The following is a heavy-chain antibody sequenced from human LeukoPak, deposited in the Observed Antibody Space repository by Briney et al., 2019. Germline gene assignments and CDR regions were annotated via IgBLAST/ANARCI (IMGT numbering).Heavy chain of an antibody. D-gene: IGHD3-22*01. Sequence: PGGSLRLSCAASGFTFSSYSMNWVRQAPGKGLEWVSYISSSSSTIYYADSVKGRFTISRDNAKNSLYLQMNSLRDEDTAVYYCARVQGPYYDSSGYYFGFDYWGQGTLVTVSS. J-gene: IGHJ4*02. CDR3: ARVQGPYYDSSGYYFGFDY. CDR2: ISSSSSTI. CDR1: GFTFSSYS. V-gene: IGHV3-48*02.